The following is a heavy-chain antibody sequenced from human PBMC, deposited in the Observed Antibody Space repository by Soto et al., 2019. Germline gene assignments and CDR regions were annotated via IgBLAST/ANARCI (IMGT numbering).Heavy chain of an antibody. V-gene: IGHV1-3*01. CDR1: GYTFTIYA. J-gene: IGHJ4*02. D-gene: IGHD3-22*01. CDR2: INAGNGNT. CDR3: AREGVRPSLYYYDSSAYPGY. Sequence: ASVKVSCKASGYTFTIYAMHWVRQAPVQRLEWMGWINAGNGNTKYSQKFQGRVTITRDTSASTAYMELSSLRSEDTAVYYCAREGVRPSLYYYDSSAYPGYWGQGTLVTVPQ.